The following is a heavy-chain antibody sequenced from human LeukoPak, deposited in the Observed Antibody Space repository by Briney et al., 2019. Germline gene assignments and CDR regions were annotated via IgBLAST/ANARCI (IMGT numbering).Heavy chain of an antibody. Sequence: PGRSLRLSCAASGFTFDDYAMHWVRQAPGKGLEWVSGISWDSGSIGYADSVKGRFTISRDNAKNSLYLQMNSLRAEDTALYYCAKDTGLYYDILTGYQHFDYWGQGTLVTVSS. CDR3: AKDTGLYYDILTGYQHFDY. J-gene: IGHJ4*02. CDR2: ISWDSGSI. D-gene: IGHD3-9*01. V-gene: IGHV3-9*01. CDR1: GFTFDDYA.